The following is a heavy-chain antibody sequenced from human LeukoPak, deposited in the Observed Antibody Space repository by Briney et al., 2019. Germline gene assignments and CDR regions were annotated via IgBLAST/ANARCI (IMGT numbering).Heavy chain of an antibody. V-gene: IGHV3-11*01. Sequence: GGSLSLSCAASGFTFSDHYMSWTRHAPGKGLEGASYISRSGSTIYYAESVKGRFPISRDSAKTSLYLQMNSLRAEDTAVYYCARVRFQVGYDSTIESWLVPWGQRALVSVSS. CDR1: GFTFSDHY. J-gene: IGHJ5*02. CDR2: ISRSGSTI. D-gene: IGHD5-12*01. CDR3: ARVRFQVGYDSTIESWLVP.